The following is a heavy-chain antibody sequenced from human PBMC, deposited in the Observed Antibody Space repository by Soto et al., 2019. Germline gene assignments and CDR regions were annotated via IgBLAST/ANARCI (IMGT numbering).Heavy chain of an antibody. CDR3: ASHSHGSSPFDY. CDR2: LNPNSGNT. D-gene: IGHD6-13*01. CDR1: GYTFTSYD. Sequence: QVQLVQSGAEVKKPGASVKVSCKASGYTFTSYDINWVRQATGQGLEWMGWLNPNSGNTGYAQKFQGRVTMTRNTSIRTAYMELSSLRSEDTAVYYCASHSHGSSPFDYWGQGTLVTVSS. V-gene: IGHV1-8*01. J-gene: IGHJ4*02.